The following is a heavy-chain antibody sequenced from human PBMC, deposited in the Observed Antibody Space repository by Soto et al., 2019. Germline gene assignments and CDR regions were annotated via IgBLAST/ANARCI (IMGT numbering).Heavy chain of an antibody. CDR1: GDSMATGGHY. D-gene: IGHD3-16*01. Sequence: KASETLSLTCAVYGDSMATGGHYYNWIRQVPGKGLEWIGYVYYSRATHYTPSLRARATISRHTSKNQFSLRLISVTAADTALYYCARDKYLQPTVWGFWGQGIQVTVSS. CDR3: ARDKYLQPTVWGF. V-gene: IGHV4-31*11. J-gene: IGHJ4*02. CDR2: VYYSRAT.